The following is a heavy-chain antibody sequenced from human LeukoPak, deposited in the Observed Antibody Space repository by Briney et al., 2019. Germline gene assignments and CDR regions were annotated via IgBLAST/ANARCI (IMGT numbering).Heavy chain of an antibody. CDR3: ARDGGGSVFDY. CDR2: INSDGSTT. CDR1: GFTFSSYW. Sequence: GGSLRLSCAASGFTFSSYWTHWVRQAPGKGLVWVSRINSDGSTTSYADSVKGRFTISRDNAKNTLYLQMNSLRAEDTAVYYCARDGGGSVFDYWGQGTLVTVSS. V-gene: IGHV3-74*01. J-gene: IGHJ4*02. D-gene: IGHD3-10*01.